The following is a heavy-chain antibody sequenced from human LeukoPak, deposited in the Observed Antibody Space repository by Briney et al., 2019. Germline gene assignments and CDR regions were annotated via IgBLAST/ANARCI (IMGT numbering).Heavy chain of an antibody. V-gene: IGHV4-59*13. J-gene: IGHJ4*02. CDR3: ARDRWGSGSYPAPFDY. D-gene: IGHD3-10*01. Sequence: AETLSLTCTVSVGSISSYYGSWIREPPGKGLEWIGYIYYRGSTNYNRSLKGRVTISVGTSKNQFALKLSSVTAADTGVYYCARDRWGSGSYPAPFDYWGQGTLVTVSP. CDR1: VGSISSYY. CDR2: IYYRGST.